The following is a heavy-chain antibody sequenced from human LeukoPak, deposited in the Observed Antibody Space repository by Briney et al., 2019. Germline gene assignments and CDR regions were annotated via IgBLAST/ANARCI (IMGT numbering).Heavy chain of an antibody. CDR3: ARSGYQPLTRLFDY. V-gene: IGHV1-3*01. CDR2: INAGNGNT. D-gene: IGHD2-2*01. Sequence: ASVKVSRKASGYTFTSYAMHWVRQAPRQRLEWMGWINAGNGNTKYSQKFQGRVTITRDTSASTAYMELSSLRSEDTAVYYCARSGYQPLTRLFDYWGQGTLVTVSS. J-gene: IGHJ4*02. CDR1: GYTFTSYA.